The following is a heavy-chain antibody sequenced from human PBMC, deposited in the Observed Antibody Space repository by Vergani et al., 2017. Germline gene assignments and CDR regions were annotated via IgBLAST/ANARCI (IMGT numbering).Heavy chain of an antibody. J-gene: IGHJ3*02. CDR3: AKGMAQQLDPFPDAFDI. CDR2: ISGSGGST. D-gene: IGHD1-1*01. CDR1: GFTFSSYA. Sequence: EVQLLESGGGLVQPGGSLRLSCAASGFTFSSYAMSWVRQAPGKGLEWVSAISGSGGSTYYADSVKGRFTISRDNSKNTLYLQMNSLKAEDTAVYYCAKGMAQQLDPFPDAFDIWGQGTMVTVSS. V-gene: IGHV3-23*01.